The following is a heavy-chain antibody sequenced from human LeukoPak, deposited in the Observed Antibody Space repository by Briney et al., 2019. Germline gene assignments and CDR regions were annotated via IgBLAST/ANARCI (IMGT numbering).Heavy chain of an antibody. D-gene: IGHD3-16*01. J-gene: IGHJ4*02. V-gene: IGHV3-30*18. CDR3: ANDYFWGSYVSKPPGRPFDN. CDR1: GFTFSSYG. Sequence: GGSLRLSCAASGFTFSSYGMHLVRQAPGKGLEWVAVISYDGSNKYYADSVKGRFTISRDNSKNTLYLQMNSLRAEDTAVYYCANDYFWGSYVSKPPGRPFDNWGQGTLVTVSS. CDR2: ISYDGSNK.